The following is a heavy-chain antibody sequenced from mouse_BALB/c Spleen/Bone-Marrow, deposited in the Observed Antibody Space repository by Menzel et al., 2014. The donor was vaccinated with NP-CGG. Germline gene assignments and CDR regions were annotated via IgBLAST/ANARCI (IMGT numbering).Heavy chain of an antibody. Sequence: EVKLMESGGGLVQPGGSLRLSCATSGFTFTDYYMSWVRQPPGEALEWLGFIRNKANGYTTEYSASVKGRFTISRDNSQSILYLQMNTLRAEDSATYYCAREIINDYHWYFDVWGAGTTVTVSS. V-gene: IGHV7-3*02. CDR1: GFTFTDYY. J-gene: IGHJ1*01. CDR3: AREIINDYHWYFDV. D-gene: IGHD2-4*01. CDR2: IRNKANGYTT.